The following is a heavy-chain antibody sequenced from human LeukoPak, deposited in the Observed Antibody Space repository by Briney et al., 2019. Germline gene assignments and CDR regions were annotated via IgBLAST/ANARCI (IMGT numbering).Heavy chain of an antibody. CDR3: ARSGYTYGLADY. CDR1: GFSFSSYA. J-gene: IGHJ4*02. V-gene: IGHV3-64*01. CDR2: ISNNGGST. Sequence: GGSLRLSCAASGFSFSSYARHWVRQAPGKGLEYVSAISNNGGSTSYANSVKGRFTISRDNSNNTLYLQMGSLRAEDMAVYYCARSGYTYGLADYWGQGTLVTVSS. D-gene: IGHD5-12*01.